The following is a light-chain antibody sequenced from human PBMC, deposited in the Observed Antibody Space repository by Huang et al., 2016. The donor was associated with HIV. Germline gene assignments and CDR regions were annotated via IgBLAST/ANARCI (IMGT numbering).Light chain of an antibody. Sequence: IIMIQSPATLSVSPGDSATLFCSTSQSVRSNLVWYQQKPGQAPRLLIFGASTRATGGPARLSSSGSGTEFTLTVSNLQSEDFGVYYCQHYSNWPLFTFGPGTKVDIK. V-gene: IGKV3-15*01. CDR2: GAS. J-gene: IGKJ3*01. CDR1: QSVRSN. CDR3: QHYSNWPLFT.